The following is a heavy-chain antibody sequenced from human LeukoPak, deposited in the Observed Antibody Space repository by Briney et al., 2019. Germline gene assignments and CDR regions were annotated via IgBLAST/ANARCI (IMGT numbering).Heavy chain of an antibody. Sequence: SETLSLTCAVYGGSFSGYYWSWIRQPPGKGLEWIGEINHSGSTNYNPSLKSRVTISVDTSKNQFSLKLSSVTAADTAVYYCARPIAVAGTRWFDPWGQGPRSPSPQ. CDR3: ARPIAVAGTRWFDP. CDR1: GGSFSGYY. J-gene: IGHJ5*02. V-gene: IGHV4-34*01. D-gene: IGHD6-19*01. CDR2: INHSGST.